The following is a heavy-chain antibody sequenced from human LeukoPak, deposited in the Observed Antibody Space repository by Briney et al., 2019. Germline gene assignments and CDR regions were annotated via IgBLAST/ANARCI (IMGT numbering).Heavy chain of an antibody. D-gene: IGHD3-10*01. CDR2: SNSDESST. CDR3: TRHYGTGFYGMDV. Sequence: GGSLRLSCAASGFTFTDYWMHWVRQAPGKGVVWVSRSNSDESSTSYADSVKGRFTISRDNAKKTVYLQMNSLRVEDTAIYYCTRHYGTGFYGMDVWGQGTTVTVSS. V-gene: IGHV3-74*01. CDR1: GFTFTDYW. J-gene: IGHJ6*02.